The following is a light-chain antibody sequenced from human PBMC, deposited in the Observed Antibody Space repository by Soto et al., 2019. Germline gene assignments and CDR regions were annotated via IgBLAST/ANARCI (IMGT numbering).Light chain of an antibody. V-gene: IGLV1-44*01. CDR1: SSNIGSNS. Sequence: QSVLTQPPSASGTPGQRVTISCSGSSSNIGSNSVIWYQQLPGTAPKLLIYSNDQRPSGVPDRFSGSKSGTSASLAISGLQSEDEAIYYCAAWDNSLNGMFGGGTKVTVL. CDR2: SND. J-gene: IGLJ3*02. CDR3: AAWDNSLNGM.